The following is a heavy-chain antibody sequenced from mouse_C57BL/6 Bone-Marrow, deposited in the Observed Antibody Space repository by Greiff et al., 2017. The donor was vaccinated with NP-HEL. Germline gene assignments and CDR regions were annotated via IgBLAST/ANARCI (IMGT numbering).Heavy chain of an antibody. CDR1: GFNFTDYY. Sequence: DVLLVESGAELVRPGASVKLSCTASGFNFTDYYMHWVKQRPEQGLEWIGWIDPENGDTEYASKFQGKATITADTSSNTAYLQLSSLTSEDTAVYYCTRYRFAYWGQGTLVTVSA. J-gene: IGHJ3*01. V-gene: IGHV14-4*01. CDR2: IDPENGDT. CDR3: TRYRFAY.